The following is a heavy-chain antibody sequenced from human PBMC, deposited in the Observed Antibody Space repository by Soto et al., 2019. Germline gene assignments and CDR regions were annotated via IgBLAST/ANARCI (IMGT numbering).Heavy chain of an antibody. J-gene: IGHJ4*02. CDR2: ISSSGTTM. CDR1: GFTFSSYE. V-gene: IGHV3-48*03. D-gene: IGHD3-22*01. Sequence: GGSLRLSCAASGFTFSSYEMSWVRQAPGKGLEWVSYISSSGTTMYYADSVKGRFTISRDNAKKSVYLQMNSLRAEDTAVYFCARGSTLIVVNHFDYWGQGTLVTVSS. CDR3: ARGSTLIVVNHFDY.